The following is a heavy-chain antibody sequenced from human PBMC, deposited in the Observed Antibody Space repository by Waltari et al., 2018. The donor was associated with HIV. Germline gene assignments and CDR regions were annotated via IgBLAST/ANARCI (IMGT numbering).Heavy chain of an antibody. CDR1: GFSLGRFG. J-gene: IGHJ3*02. CDR2: ITYDGANK. V-gene: IGHV3-30-3*01. D-gene: IGHD3-16*02. CDR3: ARDVSALYGFDI. Sequence: QVQLVESGGGVVQPGRSLRLSCAASGFSLGRFGMHWVRQAPGKGLEWVTFITYDGANKYYANSVKGRFTISRDNSKNTVSLQVNSLRPEDTAVYYCARDVSALYGFDIWGQGTMVTVSS.